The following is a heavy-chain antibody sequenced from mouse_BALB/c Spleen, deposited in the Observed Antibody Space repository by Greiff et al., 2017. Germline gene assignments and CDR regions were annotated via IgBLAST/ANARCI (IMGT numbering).Heavy chain of an antibody. D-gene: IGHD2-14*01. J-gene: IGHJ4*01. CDR2: ISSGSSTI. CDR3: ARKGEVRRGYYAMDY. Sequence: EVKLMESGGGLVQPGGSRKLSCAASGFTFSSFGMHWVRQAPEKGLEWVAYISSGSSTIYYADTVKGRFTISRDNPKNTLFLQMTSLRSEDTAMYYCARKGEVRRGYYAMDYWGQGTSVTVSS. V-gene: IGHV5-17*02. CDR1: GFTFSSFG.